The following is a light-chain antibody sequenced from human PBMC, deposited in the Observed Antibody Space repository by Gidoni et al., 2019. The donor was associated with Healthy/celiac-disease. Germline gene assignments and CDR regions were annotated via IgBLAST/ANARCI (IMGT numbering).Light chain of an antibody. J-gene: IGKJ2*01. Sequence: AIRMTQSPSSFSASTGDSVTITCRASQGISSYLAWYQQKPGKAPKLLIYAASTLQSGVPSRFGGSGSGTDFPLTISCLQSEDFATYYCQQYYSYPRTFXQXTKLEIK. CDR1: QGISSY. CDR3: QQYYSYPRT. V-gene: IGKV1-8*01. CDR2: AAS.